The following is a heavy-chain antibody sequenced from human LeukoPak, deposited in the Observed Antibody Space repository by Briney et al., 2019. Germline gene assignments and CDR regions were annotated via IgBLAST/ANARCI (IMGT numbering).Heavy chain of an antibody. CDR2: IYYSGST. CDR3: ARRAGVGVVVPQMDFDY. CDR1: GGSISSSSYC. J-gene: IGHJ4*02. V-gene: IGHV4-39*01. D-gene: IGHD3-22*01. Sequence: SETLSLTCTVSGGSISSSSYCWGWIRQPPGKGLEWIGSIYYSGSTYYNPSLKSRVTISVDTSKNQFSLKLSSVTAADTAVYYSARRAGVGVVVPQMDFDYWGQGTLVTVSS.